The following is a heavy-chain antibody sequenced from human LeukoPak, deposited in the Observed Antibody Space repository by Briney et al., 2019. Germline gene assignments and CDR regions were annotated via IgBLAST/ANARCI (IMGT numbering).Heavy chain of an antibody. Sequence: ASVKVSCKASGYTFTSYGISWVRQAPGQRLEWMGWISAYNGNTNYAQKLQGRVTMTTDTSTSTAYMELRSLRSDDTAVYYCARGPSHYDFWSGYYTDYLFYFDYWGQGTLVTVSS. CDR1: GYTFTSYG. CDR2: ISAYNGNT. V-gene: IGHV1-18*01. J-gene: IGHJ4*02. D-gene: IGHD3-3*01. CDR3: ARGPSHYDFWSGYYTDYLFYFDY.